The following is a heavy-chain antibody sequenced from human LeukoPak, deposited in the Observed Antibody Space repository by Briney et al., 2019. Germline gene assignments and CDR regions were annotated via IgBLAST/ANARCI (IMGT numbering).Heavy chain of an antibody. V-gene: IGHV3-30*18. J-gene: IGHJ4*02. D-gene: IGHD5-18*01. Sequence: GGSLRLSCAASGFTVSSNYMSWVRQAPGKGLEWVAVISYDGSNKYYADSVKGRFTISRDNSKNTLYLQMNSLRAEDTAVYYCAKGDTAMVVDYWGQGTLVTVSS. CDR1: GFTVSSNY. CDR2: ISYDGSNK. CDR3: AKGDTAMVVDY.